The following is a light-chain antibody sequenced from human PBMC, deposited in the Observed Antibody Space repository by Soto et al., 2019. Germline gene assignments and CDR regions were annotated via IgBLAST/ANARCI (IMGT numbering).Light chain of an antibody. CDR2: GAS. CDR3: QQYNNWPPLT. Sequence: EIVMTQSPATLSVSPGERATLSCRASQSVSSNLAWYQQKPCQAPSLLIYGASTRATGIPARFSGSGSGTEFTLTNSSLQSEDFAVYYCQQYNNWPPLTFGGGTKVEIK. CDR1: QSVSSN. J-gene: IGKJ4*01. V-gene: IGKV3-15*01.